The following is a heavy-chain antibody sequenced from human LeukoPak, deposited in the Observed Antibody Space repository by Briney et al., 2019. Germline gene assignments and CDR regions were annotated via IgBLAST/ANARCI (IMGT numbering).Heavy chain of an antibody. D-gene: IGHD3-10*01. CDR2: ISGSADRT. CDR1: GFTFSSNA. J-gene: IGHJ4*02. CDR3: AKESPYGSGSRNYYFHY. Sequence: PGGPLRLSCAASGFTFSSNAMSWVRQAPGKGLEWVSAISGSADRTYYADSVKGRFTISRDNSKNTLYLQMNSLRPEDTAIYYCAKESPYGSGSRNYYFHYWGQGTLVTVSS. V-gene: IGHV3-23*01.